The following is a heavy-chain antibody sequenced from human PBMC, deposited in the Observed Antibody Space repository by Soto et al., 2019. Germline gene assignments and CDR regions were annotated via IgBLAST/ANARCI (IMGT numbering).Heavy chain of an antibody. CDR3: ARDKKASGTRAFDI. Sequence: EVQLVETGGGLIQPGGSLRLSCAASGFTVSSNYMSWVRQAPGKGLEWVSVIYSVGSTYYADSVKGRFTISRDNSKNTLYLQMNSLRAEDTAVYYCARDKKASGTRAFDIWGQGTMVTVSS. J-gene: IGHJ3*02. D-gene: IGHD1-1*01. CDR1: GFTVSSNY. V-gene: IGHV3-53*02. CDR2: IYSVGST.